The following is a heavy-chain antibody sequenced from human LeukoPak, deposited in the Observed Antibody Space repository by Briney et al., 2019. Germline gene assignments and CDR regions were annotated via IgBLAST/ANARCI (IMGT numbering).Heavy chain of an antibody. Sequence: SETLSLTCTVSGGSISTHYWSWIRQPPGKGLEWIGYIYYSESTNYNPSLMSRVIISVDTSKNQFSLKLNSVTAADTAVYYCARTIYTSGWFDPWGQGTLVIVSS. CDR3: ARTIYTSGWFDP. J-gene: IGHJ5*02. CDR1: GGSISTHY. D-gene: IGHD2-2*02. CDR2: IYYSEST. V-gene: IGHV4-59*11.